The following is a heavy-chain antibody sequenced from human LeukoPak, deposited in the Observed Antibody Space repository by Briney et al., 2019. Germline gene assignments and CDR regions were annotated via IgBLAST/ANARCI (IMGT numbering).Heavy chain of an antibody. D-gene: IGHD7-27*01. CDR2: IYHSGST. J-gene: IGHJ4*02. CDR3: ARGGLTGDLNRGADRGYFDY. Sequence: SETLSLTCTVSGGSSSGYYWGWIRQPPGKGLEWIGSIYHSGSTYYNPSLKSRVTISLDTSKNQFSLKLSSVTAADTAVYYCARGGLTGDLNRGADRGYFDYWGQGTLVTVSS. V-gene: IGHV4-38-2*02. CDR1: GGSSSGYY.